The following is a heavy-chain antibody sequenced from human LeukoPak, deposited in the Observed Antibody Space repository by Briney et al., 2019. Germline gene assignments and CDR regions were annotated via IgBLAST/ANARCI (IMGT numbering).Heavy chain of an antibody. Sequence: GRSLRLSCAASGFTFSSYGMHWVRQAPGKGLEWVAVISYDGSNKYYADSVKGRFTISRGNSKNTLYLQMNSLRAEDTAVYYCAKANDYGDYSWYFDYWGQGTLVTVSS. CDR1: GFTFSSYG. CDR2: ISYDGSNK. J-gene: IGHJ4*02. CDR3: AKANDYGDYSWYFDY. V-gene: IGHV3-30*18. D-gene: IGHD4-17*01.